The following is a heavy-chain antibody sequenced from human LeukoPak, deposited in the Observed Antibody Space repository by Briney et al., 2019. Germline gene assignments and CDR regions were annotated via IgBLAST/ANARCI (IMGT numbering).Heavy chain of an antibody. J-gene: IGHJ4*02. CDR2: ISSSSSTI. CDR1: GFIFSDYY. V-gene: IGHV3-11*04. CDR3: ARDFHRRLYDSSAYHPY. Sequence: GGSLRLSCAASGFIFSDYYMSWIRQAPGKGLECVSYISSSSSTIYYADSVKGRFTISRDNAKNSLYLQMNSLRAEDTAVYYCARDFHRRLYDSSAYHPYWGQGTLVTVSS. D-gene: IGHD3-22*01.